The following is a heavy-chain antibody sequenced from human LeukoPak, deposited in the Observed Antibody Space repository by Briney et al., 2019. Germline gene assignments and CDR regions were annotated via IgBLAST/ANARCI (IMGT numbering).Heavy chain of an antibody. J-gene: IGHJ4*02. CDR1: GGSISSGGYY. D-gene: IGHD3-16*01. Sequence: PSQTLSLTCTVSGGSISSGGYYWSWIRQHPGKGLEWIGYIYYSGSTYHNPSLKSRVTISVDTSKNQFSLKLSSVTAADTAVYYCARDASRSGPYDYWGQGTLVTVSS. CDR2: IYYSGST. CDR3: ARDASRSGPYDY. V-gene: IGHV4-31*03.